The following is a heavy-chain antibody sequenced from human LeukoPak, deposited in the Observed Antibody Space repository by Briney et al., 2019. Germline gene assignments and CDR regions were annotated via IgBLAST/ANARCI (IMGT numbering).Heavy chain of an antibody. V-gene: IGHV3-21*01. CDR3: AREASWGGYSYGYCDY. J-gene: IGHJ4*02. CDR2: ISSNSAYL. D-gene: IGHD5-18*01. Sequence: GGSLRLSCAASGFTFRSYTMNWVRQAPGRGLEWVSSISSNSAYLYYADSLRGRFTISRDNAKNSLSLQMNSLRAADTAVYYCAREASWGGYSYGYCDYWGQGTLVTVSS. CDR1: GFTFRSYT.